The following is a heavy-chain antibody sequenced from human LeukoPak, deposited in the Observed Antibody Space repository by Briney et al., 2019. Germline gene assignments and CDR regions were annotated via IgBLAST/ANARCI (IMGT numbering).Heavy chain of an antibody. CDR2: ISSSSSYI. Sequence: GGSLRLSCAASGFTFSSYSMNWVRQAPGKGLEWVSSISSSSSYIYYADSVKGRFTISRDNAKNSLYLQMNSLRAEGTAVYYCARDAGSSGWYSWDYYYYGMDVWGQGTTVTVSS. D-gene: IGHD6-19*01. CDR1: GFTFSSYS. J-gene: IGHJ6*02. V-gene: IGHV3-21*01. CDR3: ARDAGSSGWYSWDYYYYGMDV.